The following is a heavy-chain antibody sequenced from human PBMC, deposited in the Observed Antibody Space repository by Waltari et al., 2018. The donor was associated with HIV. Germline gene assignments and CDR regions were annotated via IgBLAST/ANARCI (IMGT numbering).Heavy chain of an antibody. V-gene: IGHV3-23*01. J-gene: IGHJ3*01. CDR1: GFHFGASG. Sequence: LESGGDFVQPGARLRLSCVGSGFHFGASGLRWVRRSPGRGLQWISHISGGGATTSYADSVKGRFTIFRENSRNTLYLQLNDLRTEDTAVYFCMKEASLMVWAPEKSPVWGRGTSVTVSP. CDR2: ISGGGATT. CDR3: MKEASLMVWAPEKSPV. D-gene: IGHD3-10*01.